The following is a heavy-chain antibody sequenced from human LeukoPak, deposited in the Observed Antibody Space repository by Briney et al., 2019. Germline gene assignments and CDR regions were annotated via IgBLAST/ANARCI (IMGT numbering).Heavy chain of an antibody. CDR3: ARAFCIVGATPDY. CDR2: ISSSSSYI. CDR1: GFTFSSYS. Sequence: GGSLRLSCAASGFTFSSYSMNWVRQAPGKGLEWVSSISSSSSYIYYADSVKGRFTISRDNAKNSLYLQMNSLRAEDTAVYYCARAFCIVGATPDYWGQGTLVTVSS. D-gene: IGHD1-26*01. V-gene: IGHV3-21*01. J-gene: IGHJ4*02.